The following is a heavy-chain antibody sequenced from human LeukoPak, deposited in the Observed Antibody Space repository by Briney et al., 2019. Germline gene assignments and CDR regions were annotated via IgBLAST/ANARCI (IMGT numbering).Heavy chain of an antibody. CDR2: MNPNSGNT. CDR1: GGTFSSYA. V-gene: IGHV1-8*02. Sequence: ASVTVSFKASGGTFSSYAISWVRQAPGQGLEWMGWMNPNSGNTGYAQKFQGRVTMTRNTSISTAYMELSSLRSEDTAVYYCARGPILTGYNYYYMDVWGKGTTVTISS. D-gene: IGHD3-9*01. J-gene: IGHJ6*03. CDR3: ARGPILTGYNYYYMDV.